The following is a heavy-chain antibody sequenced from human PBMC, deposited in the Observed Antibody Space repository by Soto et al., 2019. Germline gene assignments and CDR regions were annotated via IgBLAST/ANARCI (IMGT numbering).Heavy chain of an antibody. J-gene: IGHJ6*02. CDR3: ARGPNWNARYYYYGMDV. CDR2: IVPIYGIP. D-gene: IGHD1-1*01. V-gene: IGHV1-69*13. CDR1: GGTFNTHA. Sequence: GASVKVSCKTSGGTFNTHAISWVRRAPGHGFEWMGGIVPIYGIPSHAQKFQGRVTITADEPTTTVYMELSSLRSDDTAVYYCARGPNWNARYYYYGMDVWGQGTTVTVSS.